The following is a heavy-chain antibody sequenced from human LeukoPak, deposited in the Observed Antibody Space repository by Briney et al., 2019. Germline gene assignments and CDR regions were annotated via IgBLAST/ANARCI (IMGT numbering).Heavy chain of an antibody. CDR2: LSAGGGRK. Sequence: GGSLRLSCVASGFPFSAFAMSWVRQPPGGGREWVSTLSAGGGRKLHLVSARGRITSHRANSKKTVYLQMNSLKSEDTAVYYCAKGGASATDAPHGDVVTSSLDGFDIWGQGTMVTVSS. D-gene: IGHD2-21*02. CDR1: GFPFSAFA. V-gene: IGHV3-23*01. CDR3: AKGGASATDAPHGDVVTSSLDGFDI. J-gene: IGHJ3*02.